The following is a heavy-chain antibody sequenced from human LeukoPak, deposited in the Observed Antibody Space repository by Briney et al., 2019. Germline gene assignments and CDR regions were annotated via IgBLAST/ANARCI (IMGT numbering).Heavy chain of an antibody. Sequence: GGSLRLSCAASGFTFSNYAMSWVRQAPGKGLEWGSIIGYRGGSIYYAYSVQVRFTISRDNSKTTLSLQMNGLRPEDTDVYYCAKSWGYTRPYYNYMDVWGKGTTVTVSS. V-gene: IGHV3-23*01. CDR3: AKSWGYTRPYYNYMDV. CDR1: GFTFSNYA. CDR2: IGYRGGSI. J-gene: IGHJ6*03. D-gene: IGHD3-16*02.